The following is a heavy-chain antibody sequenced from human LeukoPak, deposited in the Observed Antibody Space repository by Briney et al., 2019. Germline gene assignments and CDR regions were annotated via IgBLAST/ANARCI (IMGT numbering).Heavy chain of an antibody. J-gene: IGHJ4*02. V-gene: IGHV4-39*01. D-gene: IGHD2-15*01. CDR1: GGSISSSTYC. Sequence: SETLSLTCAVSGGSISSSTYCWGWIRQPPGKGLEWIGNIYYTGSTYYNPSLKSRVTISVDTSKNQFSLKLSSVTAADTAVYYCARRLLLRSFDYWGQGTLVSVSS. CDR3: ARRLLLRSFDY. CDR2: IYYTGST.